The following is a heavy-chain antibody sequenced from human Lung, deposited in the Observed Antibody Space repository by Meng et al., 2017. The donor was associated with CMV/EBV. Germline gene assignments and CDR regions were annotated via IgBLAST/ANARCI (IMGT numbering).Heavy chain of an antibody. J-gene: IGHJ4*02. CDR3: ARALDTAMVTFDY. V-gene: IGHV4-30-4*08. CDR2: IYYSGST. CDR1: GGSISSGDYY. Sequence: HESGPGLVKPSQTLSLTCTFSGGSISSGDYYWSWIRQPPGKGLEWIGYIYYSGSTYYNPSLKSRVTISVDTSKNQFSLKLSSVTAADTAVYYCARALDTAMVTFDYWGQGTLVTVSS. D-gene: IGHD5-18*01.